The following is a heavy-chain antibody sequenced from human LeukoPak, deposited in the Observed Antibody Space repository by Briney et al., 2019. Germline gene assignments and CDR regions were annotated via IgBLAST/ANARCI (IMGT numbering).Heavy chain of an antibody. CDR2: ISSGSSAI. J-gene: IGHJ4*02. Sequence: GGSLRLSCAASGFIFSSYSMNWVRQAPGEGLEWVSYISSGSSAIYYADSVKGRFTISRDNAQNSLYLQMNSLRAEDTAVYYCARSPGHYFFDYWGQGTLVTVSS. CDR3: ARSPGHYFFDY. CDR1: GFIFSSYS. V-gene: IGHV3-48*01.